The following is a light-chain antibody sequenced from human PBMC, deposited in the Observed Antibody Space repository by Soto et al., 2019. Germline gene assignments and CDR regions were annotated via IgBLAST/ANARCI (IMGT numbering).Light chain of an antibody. Sequence: QSVLTQPPSVSGSPGQSVTISCTGTSSDVGGYNYVSWYQQLQGKAPKLMIYDVSKRPSGVPDRFSGSNSGNTASLTISGLQAEDEADYYCCSYAGTTHVFGTGTKLTVL. CDR1: SSDVGGYNY. J-gene: IGLJ1*01. CDR3: CSYAGTTHV. CDR2: DVS. V-gene: IGLV2-11*01.